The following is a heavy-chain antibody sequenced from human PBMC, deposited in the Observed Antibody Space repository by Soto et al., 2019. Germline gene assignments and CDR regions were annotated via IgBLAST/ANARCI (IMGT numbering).Heavy chain of an antibody. CDR3: ARGPARAYQWPHKFDY. V-gene: IGHV4-34*01. Sequence: QVQLQQWGAGLLKPSETLSLTCAVYGGSFSGYYWSWIRQPPGKGLEWIGEINHSGSTNYNPSPKSRVTISVDTSKNQFSLKLSSVTAADTAVYYCARGPARAYQWPHKFDYWGQGTLVTVSS. J-gene: IGHJ4*02. CDR1: GGSFSGYY. CDR2: INHSGST. D-gene: IGHD6-19*01.